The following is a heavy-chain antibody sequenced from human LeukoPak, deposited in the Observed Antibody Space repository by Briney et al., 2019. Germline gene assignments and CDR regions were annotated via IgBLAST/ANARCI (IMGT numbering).Heavy chain of an antibody. Sequence: GGSLRLSCAASGFTFSRYEMNWVRQAPGKGLEWVSYISSSGSTIYYADSVKGRFTISRDNAKNSLYLQMNSLRAEDTAVYYCARGSETVGASTGYWYFDLWGRGTLVTVSS. CDR3: ARGSETVGASTGYWYFDL. CDR1: GFTFSRYE. V-gene: IGHV3-48*03. J-gene: IGHJ2*01. CDR2: ISSSGSTI. D-gene: IGHD1-26*01.